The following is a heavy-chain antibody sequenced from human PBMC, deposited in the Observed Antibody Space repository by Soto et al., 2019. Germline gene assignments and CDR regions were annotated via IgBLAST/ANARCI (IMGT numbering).Heavy chain of an antibody. J-gene: IGHJ5*02. CDR2: ISGTGSYI. D-gene: IGHD4-17*01. CDR1: GFTFNNYN. Sequence: PGGSLRLSCAASGFTFNNYNMIWVRQAPGKGLEWVSSISGTGSYIYYAESVRGRFTISRDNANNSLFLQLNSLRADDTGMYYCARDLRGHYGPWGQGTKVTVSS. V-gene: IGHV3-21*01. CDR3: ARDLRGHYGP.